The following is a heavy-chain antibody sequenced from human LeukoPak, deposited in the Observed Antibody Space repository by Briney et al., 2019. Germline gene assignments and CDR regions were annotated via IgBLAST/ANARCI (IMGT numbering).Heavy chain of an antibody. CDR3: ARLVTPEGKWFDP. V-gene: IGHV4-39*07. D-gene: IGHD3-9*01. J-gene: IGHJ5*02. CDR2: IYYSGSS. CDR1: GDSITNNNCY. Sequence: SETLSLTCTVSGDSITNNNCYWGWVRQPPGEGLEWIASIYYSGSSYYNPSLKSRVTISVDESKNQFSLKLSSVTAADTAVYYCARLVTPEGKWFDPWGQGTLVTVSS.